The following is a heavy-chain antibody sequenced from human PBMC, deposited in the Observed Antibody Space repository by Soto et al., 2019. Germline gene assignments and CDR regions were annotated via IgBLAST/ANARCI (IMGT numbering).Heavy chain of an antibody. CDR1: GYRSITYW. V-gene: IGHV5-51*01. D-gene: IGHD3-10*01. CDR3: ARAYGSGSHYYMDV. CDR2: ISPGDSDT. J-gene: IGHJ6*03. Sequence: GESLKISCEDTGYRSITYWIAWVRQMPGKGLEWMGIISPGDSDTRYSPSFQGQVTISADKSISTAYVQWSSLKASDTAMYYCARAYGSGSHYYMDVWGKGTTVTVSS.